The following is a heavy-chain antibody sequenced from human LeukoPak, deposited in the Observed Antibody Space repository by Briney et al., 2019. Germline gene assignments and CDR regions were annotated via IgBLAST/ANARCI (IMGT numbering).Heavy chain of an antibody. Sequence: ASVKVSCKASGYTFTGYYMHWVRQAPGQGLEWMGRINPNSGGTNYAQKFQGRVTMTRDTSISTAYMELSRLRSDDTAVYHCASGGATYYYDSSGYYAFVFDYWGQGTLVTVSS. V-gene: IGHV1-2*06. CDR2: INPNSGGT. D-gene: IGHD3-22*01. CDR1: GYTFTGYY. J-gene: IGHJ4*02. CDR3: ASGGATYYYDSSGYYAFVFDY.